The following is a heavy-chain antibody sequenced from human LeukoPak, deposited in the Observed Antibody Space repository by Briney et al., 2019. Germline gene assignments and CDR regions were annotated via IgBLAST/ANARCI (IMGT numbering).Heavy chain of an antibody. Sequence: PGGSLRLSCAASGFTFSSYAMHWVRQAPGKGLEWVAVISYDGSNIYYADSVKGRFTISRDNSKNTLYLQMNSLRAEDTAVYYCARDWTIFGVVKEVYMDVWGKGTTVTVSS. V-gene: IGHV3-30-3*01. D-gene: IGHD3-3*01. CDR1: GFTFSSYA. J-gene: IGHJ6*03. CDR3: ARDWTIFGVVKEVYMDV. CDR2: ISYDGSNI.